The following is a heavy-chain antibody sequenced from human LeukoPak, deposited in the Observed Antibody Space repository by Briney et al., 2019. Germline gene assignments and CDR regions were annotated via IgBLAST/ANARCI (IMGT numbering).Heavy chain of an antibody. V-gene: IGHV3-21*01. Sequence: GGSLRLSCAASGFTVSRNYMSWVRQAPGKGLEWVSSISSSSSYIYYADSVKGRFTISRDNAKNSLYLQMNSLRAEDTAVYYCARDLRSNYGSSWSWYFDLWGRGTLVTVSS. J-gene: IGHJ2*01. D-gene: IGHD3-10*01. CDR1: GFTVSRNY. CDR3: ARDLRSNYGSSWSWYFDL. CDR2: ISSSSSYI.